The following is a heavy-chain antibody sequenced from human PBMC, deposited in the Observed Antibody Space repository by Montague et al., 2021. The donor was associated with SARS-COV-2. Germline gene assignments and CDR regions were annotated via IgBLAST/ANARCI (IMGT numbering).Heavy chain of an antibody. Sequence: PALVKPTQTLTLTCTFSGFSLTTSAMCVSWIRQPPGKAPEWLARIDGDDDKHYNASLKTRPTISKDTYKNHAVLTMTNMDAVDTGTYYCARSGQPAGNSAPLGSYGLDFWGRGTTVIVSS. D-gene: IGHD1-26*01. V-gene: IGHV2-70*11. CDR2: IDGDDDK. CDR3: ARSGQPAGNSAPLGSYGLDF. J-gene: IGHJ6*02. CDR1: GFSLTTSAMC.